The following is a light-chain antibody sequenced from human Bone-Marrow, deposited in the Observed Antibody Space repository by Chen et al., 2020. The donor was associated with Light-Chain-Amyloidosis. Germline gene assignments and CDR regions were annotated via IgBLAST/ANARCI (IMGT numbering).Light chain of an antibody. CDR3: QVWDSTSDHVV. CDR1: NIGSKS. Sequence: SYVLTQPPSVSVAPGKTARITCGGNNIGSKSVHWYQQKPGQAPVLVIYYDSARPSGIPERFSGSNSGNTATLTISRVEAGVEADFYCQVWDSTSDHVVFGGGTKLTVL. CDR2: YDS. V-gene: IGLV3-21*04. J-gene: IGLJ2*01.